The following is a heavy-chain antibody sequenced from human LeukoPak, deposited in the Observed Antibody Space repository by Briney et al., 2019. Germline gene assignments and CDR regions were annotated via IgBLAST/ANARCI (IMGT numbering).Heavy chain of an antibody. Sequence: SETLSLTCAVSGGSISSSNWWSWVRQPPGKGLEWIGEIYHSGSTNYNPSLKSRVTISVDKSKNQFSLKLSSVTAADTAVYYCARDNDYDSSGSNYWGQGTLVTVSS. J-gene: IGHJ4*02. D-gene: IGHD3-22*01. CDR3: ARDNDYDSSGSNY. CDR2: IYHSGST. V-gene: IGHV4-4*02. CDR1: GGSISSSNW.